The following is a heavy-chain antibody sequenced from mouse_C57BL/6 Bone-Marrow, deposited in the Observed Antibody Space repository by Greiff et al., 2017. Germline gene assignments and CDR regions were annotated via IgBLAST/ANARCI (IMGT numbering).Heavy chain of an antibody. CDR1: GYTFTDPT. Sequence: QVQLQQSDAELVKPGASVKISCKVSGYTFTDPTIHWMKQRPEQGLEWIGYIYPRDGSTKYNEKFKGKATLTADKSSNTAYMQLNSLTSEDSAVYFCASLYDGYCYYAMDYWGPGTSVTVSS. CDR2: IYPRDGST. J-gene: IGHJ4*01. V-gene: IGHV1-78*01. D-gene: IGHD2-3*01. CDR3: ASLYDGYCYYAMDY.